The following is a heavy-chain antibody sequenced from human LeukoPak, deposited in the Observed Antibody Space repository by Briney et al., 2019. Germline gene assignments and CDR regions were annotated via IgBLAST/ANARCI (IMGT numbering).Heavy chain of an antibody. J-gene: IGHJ3*02. CDR1: SFSVSGDY. V-gene: IGHV3-66*01. D-gene: IGHD2-2*01. Sequence: PGGSLRLSCAASSFSVSGDYMNWVRQAPGKGLEWVSVIFRDGTTHYADAVKGRFTISRDNSKNTLYLQMNSLRAEDTAVYYCARDENPFTRAFDIWGQGTMVTVSS. CDR3: ARDENPFTRAFDI. CDR2: IFRDGTT.